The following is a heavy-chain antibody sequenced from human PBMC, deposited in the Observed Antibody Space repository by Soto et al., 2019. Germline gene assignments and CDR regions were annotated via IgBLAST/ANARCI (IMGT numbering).Heavy chain of an antibody. CDR3: ARLRHPGH. CDR1: GGSLRNSV. J-gene: IGHJ4*02. Sequence: QVQLVQSGAEVKKPGSSVKVSCTASGGSLRNSVISWVRQAPAQRLEWMGGAIPILGTANYAQKFQGRVTMTADEATSTAYMHLSSLSPDDTALYYWARLRHPGHWGPGTLVIVSS. CDR2: AIPILGTA. V-gene: IGHV1-69*01.